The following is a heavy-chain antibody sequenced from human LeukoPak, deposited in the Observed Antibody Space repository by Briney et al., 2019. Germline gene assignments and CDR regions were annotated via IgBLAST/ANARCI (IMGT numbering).Heavy chain of an antibody. V-gene: IGHV4-34*01. J-gene: IGHJ6*04. Sequence: PSETLSLTCAVYGRSFSGYYWSWIRQPPGKGLEWIGEINHSGSTNYNPSLKSRVTISVDTSKNQFSLKLSSVTAADTAVYYCARARTMVRGVIIKPYYGMDVWGKGTTVTVSS. CDR2: INHSGST. CDR3: ARARTMVRGVIIKPYYGMDV. D-gene: IGHD3-10*01. CDR1: GRSFSGYY.